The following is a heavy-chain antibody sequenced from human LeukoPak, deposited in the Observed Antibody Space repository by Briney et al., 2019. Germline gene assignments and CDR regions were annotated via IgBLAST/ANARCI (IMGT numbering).Heavy chain of an antibody. Sequence: PSETLSLTCAVSGGSISNDSLSWVRQPPGKGLEWISYLYYSRNTNYSPSLKSRVTISADASKTQVYLKLRSVTDADSAVYYCVRDLWGAGGTQYWGQGILVTVSS. CDR3: VRDLWGAGGTQY. J-gene: IGHJ4*02. CDR2: LYYSRNT. CDR1: GGSISNDS. V-gene: IGHV4-59*01. D-gene: IGHD2-15*01.